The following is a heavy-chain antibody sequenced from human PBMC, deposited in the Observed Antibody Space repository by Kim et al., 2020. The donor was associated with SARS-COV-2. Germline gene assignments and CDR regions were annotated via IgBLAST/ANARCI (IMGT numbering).Heavy chain of an antibody. D-gene: IGHD2-8*01. CDR3: ASGYCTNGVCYDFDY. Sequence: NYNPSLKSRVTMSVDTSKNQFSLKLSSVTAADTAVYYCASGYCTNGVCYDFDYWGQGTLVTVSS. V-gene: IGHV4-4*07. J-gene: IGHJ4*02.